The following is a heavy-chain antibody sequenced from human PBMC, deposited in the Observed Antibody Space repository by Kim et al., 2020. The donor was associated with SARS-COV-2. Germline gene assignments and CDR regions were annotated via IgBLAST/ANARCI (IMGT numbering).Heavy chain of an antibody. J-gene: IGHJ6*03. CDR3: ARDGTYYDFWSGYYLQGDYYYYYYMDV. D-gene: IGHD3-3*01. Sequence: PSVKVSCKASGYTFTSYAMNWVRQAPGQGLEWMGWINTNTGNPTYAQGFTGRFVFSLDTSVSTAYLQISSLKAEDTAVYYCARDGTYYDFWSGYYLQGDYYYYYYMDVWGKGTTVTVSS. CDR2: INTNTGNP. V-gene: IGHV7-4-1*02. CDR1: GYTFTSYA.